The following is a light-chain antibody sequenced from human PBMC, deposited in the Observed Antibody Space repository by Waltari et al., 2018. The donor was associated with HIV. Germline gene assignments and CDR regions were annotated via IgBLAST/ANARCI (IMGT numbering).Light chain of an antibody. Sequence: QSALTQPPSASGSLGQSVTISCTGSSSDIGAYDFVSWFQQHPHSAPKLLLYEVTRRPSTVSDRFSGSRSGNTAFLTGAGLQPDDEATYFCSSYGDSLKVLVGGGTNVTVL. V-gene: IGLV2-8*01. CDR3: SSYGDSLKVL. J-gene: IGLJ2*01. CDR1: SSDIGAYDF. CDR2: EVT.